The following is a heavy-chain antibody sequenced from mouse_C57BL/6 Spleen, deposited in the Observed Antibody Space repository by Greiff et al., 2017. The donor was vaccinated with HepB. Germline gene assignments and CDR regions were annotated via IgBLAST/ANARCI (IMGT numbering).Heavy chain of an antibody. Sequence: QVQLQQSGAELARPGASVKLSCKASGYTFTSYGISWVKQRTGQGLEWIGEIYPRSGNTYYNEKFKGKATLTADKSSSTAYMELRSLTSEDSAFYFCASRDYYGSSETYWGQGTLVTVSA. V-gene: IGHV1-81*01. CDR3: ASRDYYGSSETY. J-gene: IGHJ3*01. D-gene: IGHD1-1*01. CDR2: IYPRSGNT. CDR1: GYTFTSYG.